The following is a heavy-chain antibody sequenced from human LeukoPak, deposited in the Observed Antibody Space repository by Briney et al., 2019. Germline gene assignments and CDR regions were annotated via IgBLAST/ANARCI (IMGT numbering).Heavy chain of an antibody. V-gene: IGHV1-18*01. CDR1: RYTFTNYG. CDR3: ARDLGFRGSCWAFDY. J-gene: IGHJ4*02. Sequence: ASVTVSCKASRYTFTNYGINWVRQAPGQGLEWMGWISGYNGHTNYAQKLQDRVTMTTDTSTSAAYMELRSLRSDDTAVYYCARDLGFRGSCWAFDYWGQGTLVTVSS. CDR2: ISGYNGHT. D-gene: IGHD6-13*01.